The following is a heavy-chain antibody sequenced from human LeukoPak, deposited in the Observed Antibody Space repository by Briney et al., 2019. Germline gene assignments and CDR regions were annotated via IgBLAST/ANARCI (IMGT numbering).Heavy chain of an antibody. CDR1: GGSISSSSYY. J-gene: IGHJ4*02. CDR3: ARVGWLLRVYDY. CDR2: IYYSGST. V-gene: IGHV4-39*07. Sequence: SETLSLTCTVSGGSISSSSYYWGWIRQPPGNALEWIGSIYYSGSTYYNPSLKSRVTISVDTSKNQFSLKLSSVTAADTAVYYCARVGWLLRVYDYWGQGTLVTVSS. D-gene: IGHD3-22*01.